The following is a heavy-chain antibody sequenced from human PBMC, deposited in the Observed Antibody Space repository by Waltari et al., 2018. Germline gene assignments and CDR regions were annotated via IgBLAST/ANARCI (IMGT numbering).Heavy chain of an antibody. Sequence: QVQLQESGPGLVKPSETLSLTCTVSGGSISSYYWSWIRQPPGKGLEWIGYIYYSGSPNYNPSLKSRVTISVDTSKNQFSLKLSSVTAADTAVYYCARDSGGGSSWSYYYYGMDVWGQGTTVTVSS. CDR2: IYYSGSP. CDR1: GGSISSYY. CDR3: ARDSGGGSSWSYYYYGMDV. V-gene: IGHV4-59*01. D-gene: IGHD6-13*01. J-gene: IGHJ6*02.